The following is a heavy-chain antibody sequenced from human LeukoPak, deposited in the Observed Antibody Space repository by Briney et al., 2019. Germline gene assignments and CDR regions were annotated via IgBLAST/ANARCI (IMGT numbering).Heavy chain of an antibody. D-gene: IGHD3-10*01. CDR2: INAGNGNT. CDR3: AKGVFGPRSTSFADY. V-gene: IGHV1-3*01. CDR1: GYTFTSYA. Sequence: EASVKVSCRASGYTFTSYAMHWVRQAPGQRLEWMGWINAGNGNTKYSQKFQGRVTITRDTSASTAYMELSSLRSEDTAVYYCAKGVFGPRSTSFADYWGQGTLVTVSS. J-gene: IGHJ4*02.